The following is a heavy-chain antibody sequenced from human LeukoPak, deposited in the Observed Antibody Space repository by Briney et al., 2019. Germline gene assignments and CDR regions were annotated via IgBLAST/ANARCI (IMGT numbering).Heavy chain of an antibody. CDR3: ARVETYYGSGSYSDDAFDI. CDR2: ISSSSSYI. D-gene: IGHD3-10*01. V-gene: IGHV3-21*01. Sequence: TGGSLRLSCAASGFTFSSYSMNWVRQAPGKGLEWVSSISSSSSYIYYADSVKGRFTISRDNAKNSLYLQMNSLRAEDTAVYYCARVETYYGSGSYSDDAFDIWGQGTMVTVSS. J-gene: IGHJ3*02. CDR1: GFTFSSYS.